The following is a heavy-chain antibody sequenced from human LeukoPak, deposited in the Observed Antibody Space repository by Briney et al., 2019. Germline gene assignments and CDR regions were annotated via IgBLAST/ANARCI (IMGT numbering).Heavy chain of an antibody. CDR2: IYYSGST. V-gene: IGHV4-59*01. CDR1: GGSISSYY. D-gene: IGHD5-12*01. J-gene: IGHJ4*02. CDR3: ARGGYDWYYFDY. Sequence: SETLSLTCTASGGSISSYYWSWIRQPPGKGLEWIGYIYYSGSTNYNPSLKSRVTISVDTSKNQFSLKLSSVTAADTAVYYCARGGYDWYYFDYWGQGTLVTVSS.